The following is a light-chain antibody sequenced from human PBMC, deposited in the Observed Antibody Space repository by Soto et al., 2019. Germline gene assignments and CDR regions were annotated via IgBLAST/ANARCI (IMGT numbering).Light chain of an antibody. J-gene: IGKJ4*01. CDR1: QSISSW. Sequence: DIQMTQSPSTLSASVGDRVTITCRASQSISSWLAWYQHKPGKAPKLLIYKASSLESGVPSRFSGSGSGTEFTLASSSLQADDFATSYCQQYKSYSLTFGGGTEVEFK. CDR3: QQYKSYSLT. CDR2: KAS. V-gene: IGKV1-5*03.